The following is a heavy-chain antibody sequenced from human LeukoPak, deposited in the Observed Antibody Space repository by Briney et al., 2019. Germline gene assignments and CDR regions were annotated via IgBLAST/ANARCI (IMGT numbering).Heavy chain of an antibody. CDR1: GGSISSYY. J-gene: IGHJ4*02. CDR2: IYYSGST. V-gene: IGHV4-59*01. CDR3: ARGPPGTAGFDY. Sequence: PSETLSLTCTVSGGSISSYYWSWIRQPPGKELEWIGYIYYSGSTNYNPSLKSRVTISVDTSKNQFSLKLSSVTAADTAVYYCARGPPGTAGFDYWGQGTLVTVSS. D-gene: IGHD6-25*01.